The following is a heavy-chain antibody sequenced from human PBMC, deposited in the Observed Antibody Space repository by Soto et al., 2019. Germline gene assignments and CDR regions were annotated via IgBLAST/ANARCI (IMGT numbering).Heavy chain of an antibody. CDR3: AKGHEYYYDRSVYPY. V-gene: IGHV3-23*01. J-gene: IGHJ4*02. D-gene: IGHD3-22*01. CDR1: GFTFSSYA. Sequence: GGSLRLSCAASGFTFSSYAMSWVRQAPGKGLEWVSAISGSGGSTYYADSVKGRFTISRDNSKNTLYLQMNSLRAEDTAVYYCAKGHEYYYDRSVYPYWGQGTLVTVSS. CDR2: ISGSGGST.